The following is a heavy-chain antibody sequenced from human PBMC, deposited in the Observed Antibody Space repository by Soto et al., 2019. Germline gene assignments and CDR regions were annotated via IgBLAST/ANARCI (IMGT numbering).Heavy chain of an antibody. Sequence: SETLSLTCNVSGDSIGRFYWSWIRQSAEKGLEWIGRVYSTGETAYNPALKGRVTISLDRSNNHVSLEMNSVTAADTAVYFCARDLSGTGLDIWGRGTRVTVSS. J-gene: IGHJ6*02. CDR1: GDSIGRFY. V-gene: IGHV4-4*07. CDR2: VYSTGET. D-gene: IGHD1-26*01. CDR3: ARDLSGTGLDI.